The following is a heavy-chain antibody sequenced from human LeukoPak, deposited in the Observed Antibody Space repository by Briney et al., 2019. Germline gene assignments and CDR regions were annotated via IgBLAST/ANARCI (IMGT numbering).Heavy chain of an antibody. Sequence: GGSLRLSCAASGFTFSSYWMSWVRQAPGKGLEWVSSISSSSSYIYYADSVKGRFTISRDNSKNSLYLQMNSLRAEDTALYYCAKTGSSWAHFDYWGQGTLVTVSS. CDR3: AKTGSSWAHFDY. CDR2: ISSSSSYI. CDR1: GFTFSSYW. D-gene: IGHD6-13*01. J-gene: IGHJ4*02. V-gene: IGHV3-21*04.